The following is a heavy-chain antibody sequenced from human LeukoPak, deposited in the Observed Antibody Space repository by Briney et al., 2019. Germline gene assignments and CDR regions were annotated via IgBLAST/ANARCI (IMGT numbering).Heavy chain of an antibody. D-gene: IGHD6-19*01. J-gene: IGHJ5*02. Sequence: ASVKVSCKASGYTFTGYYMHWVRQAPGQGLEWMGRINPNSGGTNYAQKFQGRVTMTRDTSISTAYMELSRLRSDDTAVYYRAREDSSGWSVSYNWFDPWGQGTLVTVSS. V-gene: IGHV1-2*06. CDR1: GYTFTGYY. CDR2: INPNSGGT. CDR3: AREDSSGWSVSYNWFDP.